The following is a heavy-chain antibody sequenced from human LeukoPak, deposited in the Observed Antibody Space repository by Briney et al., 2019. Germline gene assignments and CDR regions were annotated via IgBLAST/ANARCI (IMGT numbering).Heavy chain of an antibody. CDR1: GGSISSSNYY. CDR3: ARICSSTSCFVDY. J-gene: IGHJ4*02. V-gene: IGHV4-39*01. D-gene: IGHD2-2*01. Sequence: SETLSLTYTVSGGSISSSNYYWGWIRQPPGKGLEWIGSISYIGSTYYNPSLKSRVTISVDTSKNQFSLKLSSVTAADTAVYYCARICSSTSCFVDYWGQGTLVTVSS. CDR2: ISYIGST.